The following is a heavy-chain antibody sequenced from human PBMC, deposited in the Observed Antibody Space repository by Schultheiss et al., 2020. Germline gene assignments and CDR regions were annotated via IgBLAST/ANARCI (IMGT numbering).Heavy chain of an antibody. J-gene: IGHJ5*02. CDR3: ARHRAAARLRGGWFDP. Sequence: SETLSLTCAVYGGSLSGYYWSWIRQPPGKGLEWIGEINHSGSTNYNPSLKSRVTISVATSKNQFSLKLRSVTAADTAVYYCARHRAAARLRGGWFDPWGQGTLVTVSS. CDR1: GGSLSGYY. CDR2: INHSGST. D-gene: IGHD6-6*01. V-gene: IGHV4-34*01.